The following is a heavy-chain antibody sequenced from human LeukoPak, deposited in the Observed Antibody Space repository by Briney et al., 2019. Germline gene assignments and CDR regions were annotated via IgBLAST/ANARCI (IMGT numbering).Heavy chain of an antibody. D-gene: IGHD3-16*02. CDR1: GFTFSSYA. Sequence: GGSLRLSCAASGFTFSSYAMSWVRQAPGKGLEWVSAISGSGGSTYYADSVKGRFTISRDNSKNTLYLQMNSLRAEDTAVYYCAKDKANYDYVWGSYRYSLPMGYWGQGTLVTVSS. CDR3: AKDKANYDYVWGSYRYSLPMGY. J-gene: IGHJ4*02. CDR2: ISGSGGST. V-gene: IGHV3-23*01.